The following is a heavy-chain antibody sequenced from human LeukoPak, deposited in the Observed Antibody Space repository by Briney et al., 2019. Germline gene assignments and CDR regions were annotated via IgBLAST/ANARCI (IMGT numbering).Heavy chain of an antibody. V-gene: IGHV3-13*01. CDR1: GFTFSSYD. D-gene: IGHD2-15*01. J-gene: IGHJ4*02. CDR3: VRGPYCSGGSCYGHFDY. Sequence: GGSLRLSCAASGFTFSSYDMYWVRQSTGKGLEWVSAIGTAGDTYYPGSVKGRFTISRESAKNSLYLQMNSLRVGDTAVYYCVRGPYCSGGSCYGHFDYWGQGTLVTASS. CDR2: IGTAGDT.